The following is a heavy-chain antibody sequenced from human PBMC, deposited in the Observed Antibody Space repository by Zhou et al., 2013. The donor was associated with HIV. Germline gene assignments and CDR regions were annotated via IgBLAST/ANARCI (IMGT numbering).Heavy chain of an antibody. J-gene: IGHJ4*02. D-gene: IGHD2-8*02. V-gene: IGHV1-69*04. CDR1: GGTFSTYG. CDR2: IIPILNIA. Sequence: QVQLVQSGAEVKKPGSSVKVSCKATGGTFSTYGFAWVRQAPGQGLEWMGRIIPILNIANYAQKFQGRVTITADKSTSTAYMELSSLRSEDTAVYYCARHPGGVGIFDYWGQGTLVTVSS. CDR3: ARHPGGVGIFDY.